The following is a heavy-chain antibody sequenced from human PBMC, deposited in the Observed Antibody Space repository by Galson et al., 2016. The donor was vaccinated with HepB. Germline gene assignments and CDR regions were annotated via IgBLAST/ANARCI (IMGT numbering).Heavy chain of an antibody. CDR3: ATYMVGRGGSGY. CDR2: TYDTAT. D-gene: IGHD2-15*01. CDR1: GDSVSNFGYP. J-gene: IGHJ4*02. Sequence: SESLSLTCTVSGDSVSNFGYPWIWLRQPAGKGLEWVEHTYDTATNYNPSLNGRVTISVDTSKNQFSLTLRSVTAADTAVYYCATYMVGRGGSGYWGQGTLVTVSS. V-gene: IGHV4-61*08.